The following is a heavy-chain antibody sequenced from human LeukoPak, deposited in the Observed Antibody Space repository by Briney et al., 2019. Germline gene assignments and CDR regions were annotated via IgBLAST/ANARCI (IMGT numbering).Heavy chain of an antibody. CDR1: GGTFSSYA. CDR2: IIPIFGTA. J-gene: IGHJ4*02. V-gene: IGHV1-69*01. Sequence: SVKVSCKXSGGTFSSYAISWVRQAPGQGLEWMGGIIPIFGTANYAQKFQGRVTITADESTSTAYMELSSLRSEDTAVYYCARSRGDGLLGIDYWGQGTLVTVSS. CDR3: ARSRGDGLLGIDY. D-gene: IGHD3/OR15-3a*01.